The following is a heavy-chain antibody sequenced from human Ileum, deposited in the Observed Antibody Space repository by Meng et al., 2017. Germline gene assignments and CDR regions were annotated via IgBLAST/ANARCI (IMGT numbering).Heavy chain of an antibody. CDR1: SVDVIKSGYF. J-gene: IGHJ4*02. V-gene: IGHV4-61*08. CDR3: ARGPDTAKSAY. CDR2: MYYSGTT. D-gene: IGHD5-18*01. Sequence: HVRLQECGPGRVRPSGSLSRRGIVSSVDVIKSGYFFNWIRQPPRRRLEWIAFMYYSGTTRYNPSLKGRVTISLDTSINQFSLNLTSVTAADTAVYYCARGPDTAKSAYWGQGTLVTVSS.